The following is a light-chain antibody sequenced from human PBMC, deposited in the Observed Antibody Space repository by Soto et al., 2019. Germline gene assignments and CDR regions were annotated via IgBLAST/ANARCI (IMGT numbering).Light chain of an antibody. CDR1: QSVRDN. CDR2: GAS. J-gene: IGKJ5*01. V-gene: IGKV3D-15*01. Sequence: EILLTQSPGALAVSPGEVATLSCRASQSVRDNLAWYQQKPGQAPRLLIYGASTRATGIPARFSGSGSGTEFTLTISSLQSEDFTVYYCQQYNNWPAITFGQGTRLEI. CDR3: QQYNNWPAIT.